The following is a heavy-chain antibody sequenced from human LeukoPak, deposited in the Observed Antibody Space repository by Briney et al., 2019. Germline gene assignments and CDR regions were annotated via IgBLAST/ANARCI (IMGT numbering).Heavy chain of an antibody. CDR1: GFTFSSYA. CDR3: AKDTDLAVAGQSFDY. V-gene: IGHV3-23*01. J-gene: IGHJ4*02. D-gene: IGHD6-19*01. Sequence: GGSLRLSCAASGFTFSSYASSWVRQAPGKGLEWVAAISGSGGSTYYADSVKGRFTISRDNSKNTLYLQMNSLSAEDTAVYYCAKDTDLAVAGQSFDYWGQGTLVTVSS. CDR2: ISGSGGST.